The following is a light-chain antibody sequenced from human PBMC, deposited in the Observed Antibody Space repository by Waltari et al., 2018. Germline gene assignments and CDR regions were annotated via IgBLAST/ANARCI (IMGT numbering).Light chain of an antibody. CDR2: EDI. Sequence: SYELTQPPSVSVSPGQTARITCSGDALSKKYAYWYQQKSGQAPVLVIYEDIKRPTGIPESSSGSSSGTQATLTISGAHVSDEADYYCYSTDFSGHDRVFGGGTKLTIL. CDR1: ALSKKY. V-gene: IGLV3-10*01. J-gene: IGLJ3*02. CDR3: YSTDFSGHDRV.